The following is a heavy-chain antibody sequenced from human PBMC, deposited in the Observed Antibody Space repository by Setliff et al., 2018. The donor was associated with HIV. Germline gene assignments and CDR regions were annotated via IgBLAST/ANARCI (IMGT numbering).Heavy chain of an antibody. Sequence: ASGKVSCKESGYTLTRYFMHCVRQAPGQGLEWLGMINPSGGSTWYAQKFQGRVTMTGDTSTNTLYMELSSLRSEDTAVYYCARGWEGGMDYWGQGTLVTVSS. CDR1: GYTLTRYF. CDR3: ARGWEGGMDY. CDR2: INPSGGST. D-gene: IGHD1-26*01. J-gene: IGHJ4*02. V-gene: IGHV1-46*01.